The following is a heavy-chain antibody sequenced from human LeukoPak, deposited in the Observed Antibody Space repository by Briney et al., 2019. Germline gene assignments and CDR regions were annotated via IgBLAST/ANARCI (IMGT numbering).Heavy chain of an antibody. V-gene: IGHV3-23*01. D-gene: IGHD1-26*01. CDR1: GFTFSSSA. J-gene: IGHJ4*02. CDR2: ISGSGTGT. CDR3: AKDNGGSYYGNFDY. Sequence: GGSLRLSCAASGFTFSSSAMSWVRQAPGKGLYWVSAISGSGTGTYYADSVKGRFTISRDNSKNTLYLQMNSLRAEDMALYYCAKDNGGSYYGNFDYWGQGTLVTVSS.